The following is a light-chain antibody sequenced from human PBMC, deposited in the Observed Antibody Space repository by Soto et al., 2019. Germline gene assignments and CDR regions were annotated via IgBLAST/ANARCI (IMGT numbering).Light chain of an antibody. CDR3: QQYSSYLYT. CDR1: QSISSW. Sequence: DIQMTQSPSTLSASVGDRVTITCRASQSISSWLAWYQQKPGKAPKLLIYKASSLESWVPSRFSGSASGTEFTLTISSLQPDDFATYYCQQYSSYLYTFGQGTKLEIK. V-gene: IGKV1-5*03. J-gene: IGKJ2*01. CDR2: KAS.